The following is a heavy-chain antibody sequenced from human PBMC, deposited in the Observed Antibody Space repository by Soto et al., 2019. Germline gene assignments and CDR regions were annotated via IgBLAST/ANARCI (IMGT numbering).Heavy chain of an antibody. CDR1: GYSFTSYW. CDR2: IYPGDSDT. Sequence: PGESLKISCKGSGYSFTSYWIGWVRQMPGKGLEWMGIIYPGDSDTRYSPSFQGQVTISANKSISTAYLQWSSLKASDTAMYYCATSVSCGGDCYSGGHDAFDIWGQGTMVTVSS. V-gene: IGHV5-51*01. D-gene: IGHD2-21*01. J-gene: IGHJ3*02. CDR3: ATSVSCGGDCYSGGHDAFDI.